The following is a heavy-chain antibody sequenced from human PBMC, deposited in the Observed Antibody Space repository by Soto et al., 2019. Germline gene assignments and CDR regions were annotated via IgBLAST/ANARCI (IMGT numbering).Heavy chain of an antibody. D-gene: IGHD1-1*01. CDR2: IDPNDYYS. CDR1: GYRFSNYW. CDR3: PRRLSGPKEEYNAYFFYGLAV. V-gene: IGHV5-10-1*01. Sequence: PGESLKISCQASGYRFSNYWITWVRQMPGKGLEWMGTIDPNDYYSNNSPSFQGPVTISADTSINPAYLHWSSLKASDTAIYYCPRRLSGPKEEYNAYFFYGLAVWGQGTTVTV. J-gene: IGHJ6*02.